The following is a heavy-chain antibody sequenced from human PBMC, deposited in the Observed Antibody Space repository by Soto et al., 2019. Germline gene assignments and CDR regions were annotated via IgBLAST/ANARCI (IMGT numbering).Heavy chain of an antibody. Sequence: GGSLRLSCAASGFTFSSYGMHWVRQAPGKGLEWVAVISYDGSNKYYADSVKGRFTISRDNSKNTLYLQMNRLRAEDTAVYYCETRDPDFWSGYYSDYWGQGTLVTVSS. J-gene: IGHJ4*02. D-gene: IGHD3-3*01. CDR2: ISYDGSNK. CDR1: GFTFSSYG. V-gene: IGHV3-30*03. CDR3: ETRDPDFWSGYYSDY.